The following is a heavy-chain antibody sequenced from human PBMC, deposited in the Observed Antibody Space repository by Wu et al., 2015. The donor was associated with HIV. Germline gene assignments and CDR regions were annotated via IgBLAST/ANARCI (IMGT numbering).Heavy chain of an antibody. Sequence: QVQLVQSGAEVRKPGSSVKVSCKAAAGTFSTYALNWVRQAPGQGLEWMGMVIPQFDMSNYAQKFQGRVTITTDESTTTAYMELSSLRSDDTAIYYCARDVSRARLYFYYMDVWGKGTPITVSS. D-gene: IGHD3-3*01. CDR2: VIPQFDMS. J-gene: IGHJ6*03. CDR1: AGTFSTYA. V-gene: IGHV1-69*05. CDR3: ARDVSRARLYFYYMDV.